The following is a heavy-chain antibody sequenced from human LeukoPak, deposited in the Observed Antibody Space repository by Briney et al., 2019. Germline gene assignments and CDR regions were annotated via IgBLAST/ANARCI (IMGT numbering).Heavy chain of an antibody. V-gene: IGHV4-39*07. D-gene: IGHD3-3*01. CDR1: GGSISSSSYY. CDR3: ARDGAYYDFWSGPFDP. Sequence: SETLSLTCTVSGGSISSSSYYWGWIRQPPGKGLEWIGSIYYSGSTYYNPSLKSRVTISVDTSKNQFSLKLSSVTAADTAVYYCARDGAYYDFWSGPFDPWGQGTLVTVSS. J-gene: IGHJ5*02. CDR2: IYYSGST.